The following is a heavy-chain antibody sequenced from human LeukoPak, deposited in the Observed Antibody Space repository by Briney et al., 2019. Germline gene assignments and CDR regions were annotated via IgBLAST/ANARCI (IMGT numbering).Heavy chain of an antibody. CDR3: VRDRAVNWFDP. CDR2: IYYSGST. V-gene: IGHV4-59*01. J-gene: IGHJ5*02. Sequence: SETLSLTCTDSGGSISSYYWSGIRQPPGKGLEWIGYIYYSGSTNYNPSLKSRVTISVDTSKNQFSLKLSSVTAADTAVYYCVRDRAVNWFDPWGQGTLVTVSS. CDR1: GGSISSYY.